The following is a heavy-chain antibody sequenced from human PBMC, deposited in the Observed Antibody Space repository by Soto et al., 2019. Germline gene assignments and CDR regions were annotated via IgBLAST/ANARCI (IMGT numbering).Heavy chain of an antibody. CDR2: ISSGGSFI. V-gene: IGHV3-21*01. Sequence: EVQLVESGGGLVKPGGSLRLSCAASGFTFSDFTMNWVRQAPGKGLQWVSSISSGGSFISYAGCVRGRFTISRDNAKNSLYLQVDSLRAEDTAVFFCARGSRRKFDYWGQWTLVTVSS. D-gene: IGHD6-13*01. CDR1: GFTFSDFT. J-gene: IGHJ4*02. CDR3: ARGSRRKFDY.